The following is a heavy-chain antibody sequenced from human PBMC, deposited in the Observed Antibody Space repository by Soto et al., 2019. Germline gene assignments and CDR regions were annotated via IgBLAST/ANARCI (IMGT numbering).Heavy chain of an antibody. CDR1: GFTFSSYA. CDR3: AKGKLEPLLRPSYYYYYMDV. V-gene: IGHV3-23*01. CDR2: ISGSGGST. Sequence: GGSLRLSCAASGFTFSSYAMSWVRQAPGKGLEWVSAISGSGGSTYYADSVKGRFTISRDNSKNTLYLQMNSLRAEDTAVYYCAKGKLEPLLRPSYYYYYMDVWGKGTTVTVSS. J-gene: IGHJ6*03. D-gene: IGHD1-1*01.